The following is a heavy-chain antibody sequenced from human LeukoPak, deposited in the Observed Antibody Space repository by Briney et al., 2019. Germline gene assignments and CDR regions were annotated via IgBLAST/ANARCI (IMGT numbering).Heavy chain of an antibody. CDR1: GYTFTGYY. CDR2: INPNSGGT. J-gene: IGHJ4*02. V-gene: IGHV1-2*02. Sequence: ASVKVSCKASGYTFTGYYMHWVRQAPGQGLEWMGWINPNSGGTNYAQKFQGRVTMTRDTSISTAYMELSRLRSDDTAVYYCARGPHVVWGSFCVDYWGQGTLVTVSS. CDR3: ARGPHVVWGSFCVDY. D-gene: IGHD3-16*01.